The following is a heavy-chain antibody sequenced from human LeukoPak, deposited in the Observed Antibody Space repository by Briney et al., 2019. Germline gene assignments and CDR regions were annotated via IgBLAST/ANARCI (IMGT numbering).Heavy chain of an antibody. D-gene: IGHD6-13*01. CDR3: TRDLTGTTWSENDY. V-gene: IGHV3-53*01. Sequence: GGSLRLSCEVSGLSVRGSYMSWVRQAPGKGLEWVSVIYSGDRTYYAESVKGRFTISRDTSKNTLYLQMNNLRADDTARYYCTRDLTGTTWSENDYWGQGTLVTISS. J-gene: IGHJ4*02. CDR1: GLSVRGSY. CDR2: IYSGDRT.